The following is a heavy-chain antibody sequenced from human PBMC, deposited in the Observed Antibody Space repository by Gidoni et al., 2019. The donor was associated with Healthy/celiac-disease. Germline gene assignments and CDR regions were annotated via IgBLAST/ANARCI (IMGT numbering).Heavy chain of an antibody. J-gene: IGHJ4*02. D-gene: IGHD4-17*01. CDR3: ARAPRHDYGGNIDY. Sequence: QVQLQQWGAGLLKPSETLSLTCAVYGGSFSGYYWSWIRQPPGKGLEWIGEINHSGSTNYNPSLKSLVTISVDTSKNQFSLKLSSVTAADTAVYYCARAPRHDYGGNIDYWGQGTLVTVSS. V-gene: IGHV4-34*01. CDR2: INHSGST. CDR1: GGSFSGYY.